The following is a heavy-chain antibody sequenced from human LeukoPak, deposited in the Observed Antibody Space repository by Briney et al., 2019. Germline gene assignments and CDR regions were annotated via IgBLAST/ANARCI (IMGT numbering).Heavy chain of an antibody. V-gene: IGHV3-23*01. Sequence: QLGGSLRLSCAASGFTFRSYAIGWVRPAPGQGPEWFSAISGNSGMDTYYADSVKGRFTSVRDNTKTTLYLEMNSLRAEDTAVYYCAKWSSSGRPYFFDYWGQGSLVAVSS. CDR2: ISGNSGMDT. D-gene: IGHD3-10*01. J-gene: IGHJ4*02. CDR3: AKWSSSGRPYFFDY. CDR1: GFTFRSYA.